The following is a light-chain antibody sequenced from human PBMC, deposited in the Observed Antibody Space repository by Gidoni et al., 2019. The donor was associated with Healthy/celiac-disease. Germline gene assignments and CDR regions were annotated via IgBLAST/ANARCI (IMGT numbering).Light chain of an antibody. CDR3: RQSYSTPGT. CDR1: QSISSY. Sequence: DIQMTQSPSSLSASVGDRVTITCRASQSISSYLNWYQQKPGKAPKLLIYAASSLQSGVPSRFSGSGSGTDFTLTISSLQPEDFATYYCRQSYSTPGTFGPXTKVDIK. V-gene: IGKV1-39*01. J-gene: IGKJ3*01. CDR2: AAS.